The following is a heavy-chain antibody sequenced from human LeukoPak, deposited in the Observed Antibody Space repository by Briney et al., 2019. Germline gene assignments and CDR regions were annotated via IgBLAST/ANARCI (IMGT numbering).Heavy chain of an antibody. V-gene: IGHV3-23*01. CDR1: GFTFSSYA. J-gene: IGHJ4*02. D-gene: IGHD1-1*01. CDR2: LRGSGGST. Sequence: GGSVRLSCAPSGFTFSSYAMRWVRQAPGKGRGWVSALRGSGGSTYHAHSGKGRFTISRDNSKNTLYLQMNSLRAEDTDVYYCAKDPTIPDYWGQGTLVTVSS. CDR3: AKDPTIPDY.